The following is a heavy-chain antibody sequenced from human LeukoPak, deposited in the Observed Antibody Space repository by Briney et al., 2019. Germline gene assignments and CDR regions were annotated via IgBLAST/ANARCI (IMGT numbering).Heavy chain of an antibody. CDR1: GGSFSGYY. CDR2: INHSGST. Sequence: SETLSLTCAVYGGSFSGYYWSWIRQPPGKGLEWIGEINHSGSTNYNPSLKSRVTISVDTSKNQFSLKLSSVTAADTAVYYCARTVVVITHIDYWGQGTLVTVSS. D-gene: IGHD3-22*01. CDR3: ARTVVVITHIDY. V-gene: IGHV4-34*01. J-gene: IGHJ4*02.